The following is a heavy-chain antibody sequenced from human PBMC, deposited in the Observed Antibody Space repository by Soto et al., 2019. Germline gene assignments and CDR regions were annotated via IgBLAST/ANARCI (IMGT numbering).Heavy chain of an antibody. D-gene: IGHD2-15*01. Sequence: GGSLRLSCAASVFTFTSHALDWFRQAPVKVLEWVSYISYSGTTINYADSVKGRFTISRDNAENSLYLQMNSLRADDTAVYYCARYLQKAATHTNWFDPWGQGTLVTVSS. CDR1: VFTFTSHA. V-gene: IGHV3-48*03. J-gene: IGHJ5*02. CDR2: ISYSGTTI. CDR3: ARYLQKAATHTNWFDP.